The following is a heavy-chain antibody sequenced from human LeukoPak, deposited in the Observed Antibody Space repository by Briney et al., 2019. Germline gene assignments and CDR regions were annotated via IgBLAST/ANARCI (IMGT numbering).Heavy chain of an antibody. D-gene: IGHD3-10*01. CDR3: AREEGNWFDP. Sequence: PSETLSLTCTVSGDSINNYYWSWIRQAAGEGLEWIGHIWTGGSTKYNPSHKSRVTMSADTSKNQLSLKLYSVTAADTAVYYCAREEGNWFDPWGQGSLVAVSS. J-gene: IGHJ5*02. CDR2: IWTGGST. V-gene: IGHV4-4*07. CDR1: GDSINNYY.